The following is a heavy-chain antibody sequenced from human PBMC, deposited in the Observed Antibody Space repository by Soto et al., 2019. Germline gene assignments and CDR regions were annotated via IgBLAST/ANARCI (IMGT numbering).Heavy chain of an antibody. J-gene: IGHJ5*02. V-gene: IGHV3-74*01. CDR2: INSDGSST. CDR3: ARDARGYEDWFDP. Sequence: GGSLILSCAASGFTFSSYWMHWVRQAPGKGLVWVSRINSDGSSTSYADSVKGRFTISRDNAKNTLYLQMNSLRAEDTAVYYCARDARGYEDWFDPWGQGTLVTSPQ. CDR1: GFTFSSYW. D-gene: IGHD5-12*01.